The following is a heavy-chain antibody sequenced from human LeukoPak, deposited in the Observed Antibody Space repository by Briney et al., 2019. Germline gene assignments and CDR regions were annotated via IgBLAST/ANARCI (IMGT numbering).Heavy chain of an antibody. CDR3: ARAVYLYYYDSSGYIDY. J-gene: IGHJ4*02. D-gene: IGHD3-22*01. CDR1: GYTFTSYG. Sequence: ASVKVSCKASGYTFTSYGISWVRQAPGQGLEWMGWINTNTGNPTYAQGFTGRFVFSLDTSVSTAYLQISSLKAEDTAVYYCARAVYLYYYDSSGYIDYWGQGTLVTVSS. V-gene: IGHV7-4-1*02. CDR2: INTNTGNP.